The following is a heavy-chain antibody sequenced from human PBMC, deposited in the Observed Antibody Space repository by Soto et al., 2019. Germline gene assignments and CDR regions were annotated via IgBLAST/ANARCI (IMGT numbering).Heavy chain of an antibody. D-gene: IGHD3-10*01. V-gene: IGHV4-59*01. CDR1: GGSMSDYY. CDR3: AREDAGSGSYSYYGMDV. Sequence: SETLSLTCTVSGGSMSDYYWNWIRQSPGKGLEWIGNIYYSGSTNYNPSLKSRVTMSVDTSKNEFSLKVGSVTAADTAVYYCAREDAGSGSYSYYGMDVWGQGTTVTVSS. J-gene: IGHJ6*02. CDR2: IYYSGST.